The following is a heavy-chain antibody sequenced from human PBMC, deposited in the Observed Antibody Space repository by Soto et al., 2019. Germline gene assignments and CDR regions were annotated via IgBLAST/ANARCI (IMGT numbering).Heavy chain of an antibody. V-gene: IGHV5-51*01. CDR3: ARHGVLRYYDWSS. D-gene: IGHD3-9*01. Sequence: GESLKISCKGSGYSFTSYWIVWVRQMPGKGLEWMGIIYPGGSDTRYSPSFQGQVTISADKSISTAYLQWSSLKASDTAMYYCARHGVLRYYDWSSWGQGTLVTVSS. J-gene: IGHJ5*02. CDR2: IYPGGSDT. CDR1: GYSFTSYW.